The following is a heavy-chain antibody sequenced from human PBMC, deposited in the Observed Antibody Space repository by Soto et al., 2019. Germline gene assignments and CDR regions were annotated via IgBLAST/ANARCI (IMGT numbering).Heavy chain of an antibody. CDR3: ARGPWSIAVADYYYYGMDV. V-gene: IGHV6-1*01. D-gene: IGHD6-19*01. CDR1: GDSVSSNSAA. Sequence: SQTLSLTCAISGDSVSSNSAAWNWIRQSPSRGLEWLGRTYYRSKWYNDYAVSVKSRITINPDTSKNQFPLQLNSVTPEDTAVYYCARGPWSIAVADYYYYGMDVWGQGTTVTVSS. CDR2: TYYRSKWYN. J-gene: IGHJ6*02.